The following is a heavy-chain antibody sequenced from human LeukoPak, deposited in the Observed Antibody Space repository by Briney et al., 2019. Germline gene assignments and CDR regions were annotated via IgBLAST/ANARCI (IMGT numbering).Heavy chain of an antibody. CDR1: GGSISSYY. CDR3: ASTSDYSSSWIDFDY. Sequence: SETLSLTCTVSGGSISSYYWSWIRQPPGKGLEWIGYIYYSGSTNYNPSLKSRVTISVDTSKNQFSLKLSSVTAADTAVYYCASTSDYSSSWIDFDYWGQGTLATVSS. D-gene: IGHD6-13*01. V-gene: IGHV4-59*01. J-gene: IGHJ4*02. CDR2: IYYSGST.